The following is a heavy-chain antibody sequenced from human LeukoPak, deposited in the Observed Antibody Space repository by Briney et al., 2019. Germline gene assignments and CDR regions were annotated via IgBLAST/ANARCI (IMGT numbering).Heavy chain of an antibody. CDR3: AKAGGEIVRYSPGYFDY. V-gene: IGHV3-9*01. Sequence: GRSLRLSCAASGFTFDDNAMHWVRQAPGKGLEWVSGISWNSGNIIYADSVKGRFTISRDNAKSSLYLQMNHLRAEDTALYYCAKAGGEIVRYSPGYFDYWGQGTLVTVSS. D-gene: IGHD3-9*01. CDR2: ISWNSGNI. CDR1: GFTFDDNA. J-gene: IGHJ4*02.